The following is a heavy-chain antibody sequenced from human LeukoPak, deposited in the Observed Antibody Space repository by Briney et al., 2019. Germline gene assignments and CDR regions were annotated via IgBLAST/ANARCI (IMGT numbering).Heavy chain of an antibody. CDR1: GFIFSSYD. CDR3: ASLGGWFDH. Sequence: GGSLRLSCAASGFIFSSYDMNWVRQAPGKGLEWISYISADSRIIYYADSVRGRFTISRDNAKNSLFLQMNSLRVEDTGFYFCASLGGWFDHWGQGTLVSVLS. V-gene: IGHV3-48*03. J-gene: IGHJ5*02. D-gene: IGHD3-16*01. CDR2: ISADSRII.